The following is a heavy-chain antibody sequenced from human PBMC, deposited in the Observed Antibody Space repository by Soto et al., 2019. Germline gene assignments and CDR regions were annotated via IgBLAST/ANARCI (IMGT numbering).Heavy chain of an antibody. Sequence: ASVKVSCKASGYTFTSYDINWVRQATGQGLEWMGWMNPNSGNTGYAQKFQGRVTMTRHTSISTAYMELSSLISEDTAVYYCARGRVATITGAFDIWGQGTMVTVSS. J-gene: IGHJ3*02. V-gene: IGHV1-8*01. D-gene: IGHD5-12*01. CDR3: ARGRVATITGAFDI. CDR2: MNPNSGNT. CDR1: GYTFTSYD.